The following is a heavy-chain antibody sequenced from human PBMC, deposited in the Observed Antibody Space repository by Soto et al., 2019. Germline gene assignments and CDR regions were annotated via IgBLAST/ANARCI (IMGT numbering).Heavy chain of an antibody. J-gene: IGHJ4*02. CDR1: GGTFSSYA. CDR3: ARDPPYGSGSYYNFGY. V-gene: IGHV1-69*01. Sequence: QVQLVQSGAEVKKPGSSVKVSCKASGGTFSSYAISWVRQAPGQGLEWMGGIIPIFGTANYAQKFQGRVTITADESTSTADMELSSLRSEDTAVYYCARDPPYGSGSYYNFGYWGQGTLVTVSS. D-gene: IGHD3-10*01. CDR2: IIPIFGTA.